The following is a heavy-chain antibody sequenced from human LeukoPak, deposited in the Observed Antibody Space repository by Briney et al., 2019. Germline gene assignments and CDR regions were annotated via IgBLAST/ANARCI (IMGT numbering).Heavy chain of an antibody. J-gene: IGHJ4*02. CDR3: ARDWVYKIDY. D-gene: IGHD5-24*01. CDR2: ISCDRRST. CDR1: GVIXRNXW. V-gene: IGHV3-74*03. Sequence: LRLSCTAAGVIXRNXWMNWXGXDPGGGAVFVSRISCDRRSTTYADSVKRRFTIYRDNPNNTLILQMNSLRVEDTAVYYCARDWVYKIDYWGRGTLVTVSS.